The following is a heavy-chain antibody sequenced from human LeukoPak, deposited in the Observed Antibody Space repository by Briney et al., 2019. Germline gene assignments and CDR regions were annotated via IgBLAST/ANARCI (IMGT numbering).Heavy chain of an antibody. CDR3: ARLAHSGYYYYFDC. Sequence: SETLSLTCTVSGGSISSSSYYWGWIRQPPGKGLEWIGGIYYSGSTYYNPSLKSRVTISVDTSKNQFSLKLSSVTAADTAVYYCARLAHSGYYYYFDCWGQGTLVTVSS. V-gene: IGHV4-39*01. CDR1: GGSISSSSYY. D-gene: IGHD3-22*01. J-gene: IGHJ4*02. CDR2: IYYSGST.